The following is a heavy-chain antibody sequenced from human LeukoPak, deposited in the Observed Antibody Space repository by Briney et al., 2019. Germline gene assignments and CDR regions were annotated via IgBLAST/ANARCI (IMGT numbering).Heavy chain of an antibody. J-gene: IGHJ3*02. CDR1: GGSISSYY. V-gene: IGHV4-59*12. CDR2: IYYSGST. D-gene: IGHD5-12*01. CDR3: ASSPPSGYDAFDI. Sequence: SETLSLTCTVSGGSISSYYWSWIRQPPGKGLEWIGYIYYSGSTYYNPSLKSRVTISVDTSKNQFSLKLSSVTAADTAVYYCASSPPSGYDAFDIWGQGTMVTVSS.